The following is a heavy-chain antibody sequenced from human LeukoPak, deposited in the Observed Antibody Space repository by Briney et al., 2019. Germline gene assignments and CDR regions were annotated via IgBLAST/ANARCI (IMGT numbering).Heavy chain of an antibody. V-gene: IGHV1-69*01. CDR1: GGTFSSYA. CDR3: ARDEAAAGAYFDY. CDR2: IIPIFGTA. Sequence: SVKVSCKASGGTFSSYAISWVRQAPGQGLEWMGGIIPIFGTANYAQKFQGRVTITADESTSTAYMELSSLRSEDTAVYYCARDEAAAGAYFDYWGQGTLVAVSS. J-gene: IGHJ4*02. D-gene: IGHD6-13*01.